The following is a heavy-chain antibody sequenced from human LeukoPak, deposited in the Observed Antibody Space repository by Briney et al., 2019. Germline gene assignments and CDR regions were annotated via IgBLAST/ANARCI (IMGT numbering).Heavy chain of an antibody. CDR3: AKADCSDIGCYVKDY. CDR2: ISDSGRTT. CDR1: GFTFSSYA. V-gene: IGHV3-23*01. J-gene: IGHJ4*02. Sequence: GGSLRLSCAASGFTFSSYAMNWVRQAPGKGLEWVSAISDSGRTTLYADSVKGRFTISRDNSQNTLHLQMNRLRAEDTAVYYCAKADCSDIGCYVKDYWGQGTLVTVSS. D-gene: IGHD2-15*01.